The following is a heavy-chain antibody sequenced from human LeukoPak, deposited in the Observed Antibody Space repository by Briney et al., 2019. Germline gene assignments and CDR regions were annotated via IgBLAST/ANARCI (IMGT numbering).Heavy chain of an antibody. V-gene: IGHV1-2*02. J-gene: IGHJ1*01. CDR3: ASNFIRTGYFGEYYLH. D-gene: IGHD3-9*01. CDR2: INPNSGGT. CDR1: GYTFTGYY. Sequence: ASVKVSCKASGYTFTGYYMHWVRQAPGQGLEWMGWINPNSGGTNYAQKFQGRVTMTRDTSISTAYMELRSLRIDDTAVYYCASNFIRTGYFGEYYLHWGQGTQVVVSS.